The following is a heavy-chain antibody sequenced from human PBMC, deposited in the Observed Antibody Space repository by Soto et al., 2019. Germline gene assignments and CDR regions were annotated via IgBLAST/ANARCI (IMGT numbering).Heavy chain of an antibody. V-gene: IGHV3-30*18. CDR2: ISYDGSNK. D-gene: IGHD4-4*01. CDR3: GKDNDYSAYFDY. CDR1: GFTFSSYG. Sequence: GGSLRLSCAASGFTFSSYGMHWVRQAPGKGLEWVAVISYDGSNKYYADSVKGRFTISRDNSKNTLYLQMNSLRAEDTAVYYCGKDNDYSAYFDYWGQGTLVTVSS. J-gene: IGHJ4*02.